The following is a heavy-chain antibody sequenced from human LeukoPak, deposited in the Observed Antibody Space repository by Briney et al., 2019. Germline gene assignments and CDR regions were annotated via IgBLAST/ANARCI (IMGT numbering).Heavy chain of an antibody. CDR1: GGSITSSSYY. J-gene: IGHJ4*02. CDR2: ISYTGNT. D-gene: IGHD6-19*01. CDR3: AREGSSGWGYFDY. Sequence: SETLSLTCTVSGGSITSSSYYWGWLRQPPGKGLEWIGTISYTGNTYYNPSLRSRVSISVDTSKNQFSLKLNSVTAADTAVYYCAREGSSGWGYFDYWGQGTLVTVSS. V-gene: IGHV4-39*02.